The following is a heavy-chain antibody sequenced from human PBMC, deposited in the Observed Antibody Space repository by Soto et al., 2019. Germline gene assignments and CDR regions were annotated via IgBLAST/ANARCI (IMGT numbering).Heavy chain of an antibody. Sequence: QVQLQESGPGLVKPSETLSLTCAVSGDSISSYYCMWIRQPPGKGLESIGYLYYGRSANYNPSLKSRGTLSVDTSTNQCSLTLSSMTAADTAVDYCALRSMAVVPEYWGQGTLVTVSS. J-gene: IGHJ4*02. V-gene: IGHV4-59*01. CDR2: LYYGRSA. CDR3: ALRSMAVVPEY. D-gene: IGHD3-22*01. CDR1: GDSISSYY.